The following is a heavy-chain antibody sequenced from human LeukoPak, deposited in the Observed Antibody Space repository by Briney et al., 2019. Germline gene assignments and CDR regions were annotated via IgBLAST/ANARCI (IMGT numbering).Heavy chain of an antibody. J-gene: IGHJ4*02. Sequence: GASVKVSCKTSGYTFTKNALHWVRQAPGQSLEWMGWIRTDTGDTEYSQKFQGRVTLTRDTSATTVYVELKSLRSEDTAVCYCGRGGSSGVDYWGQGTLVTVSS. D-gene: IGHD2-15*01. CDR2: IRTDTGDT. CDR1: GYTFTKNA. CDR3: GRGGSSGVDY. V-gene: IGHV1-3*04.